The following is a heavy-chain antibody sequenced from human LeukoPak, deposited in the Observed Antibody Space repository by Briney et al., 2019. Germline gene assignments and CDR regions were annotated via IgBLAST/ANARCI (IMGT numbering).Heavy chain of an antibody. CDR3: KSGGAAPGSFDY. CDR2: IKHDGSEQ. J-gene: IGHJ4*02. D-gene: IGHD6-13*01. Sequence: GGSLRLSCAASGFTFTSYWMGWMRQAPGKGLQWVANIKHDGSEQYYVDSVKGRFTISRDNAKNSLFLQMNSLGVEDTAVYYCKSGGAAPGSFDYWGQGVLVTVSS. CDR1: GFTFTSYW. V-gene: IGHV3-7*01.